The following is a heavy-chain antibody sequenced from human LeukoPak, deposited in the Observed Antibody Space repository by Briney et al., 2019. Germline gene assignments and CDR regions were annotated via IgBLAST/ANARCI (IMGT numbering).Heavy chain of an antibody. CDR1: GGSISSSSYY. V-gene: IGHV4-39*07. Sequence: MSSETLSLTCTVSGGSISSSSYYWGWIRQPPGKGLEWIGSIYHSGSTYYNPSLKSRVTISVDTSKNQFSLKLSSVTAADTAVYYCARFGYSSGWYPAWGQGTLVTVSS. J-gene: IGHJ5*02. D-gene: IGHD6-19*01. CDR3: ARFGYSSGWYPA. CDR2: IYHSGST.